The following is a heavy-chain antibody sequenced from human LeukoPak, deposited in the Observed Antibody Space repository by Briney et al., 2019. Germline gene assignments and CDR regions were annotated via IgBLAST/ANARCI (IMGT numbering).Heavy chain of an antibody. CDR3: AKAEFSLNCGGSCYTPFDH. Sequence: PGGSLRLSCAASGFTFSTYAMSWVRQAPGKGLEWVSAMSGSGGSTYYADSVKGRFTISRDNSKNTLYLQMNSLRAEDTAVYYCAKAEFSLNCGGSCYTPFDHWGQGTLVTVSS. D-gene: IGHD2-15*01. V-gene: IGHV3-23*01. CDR2: MSGSGGST. CDR1: GFTFSTYA. J-gene: IGHJ4*02.